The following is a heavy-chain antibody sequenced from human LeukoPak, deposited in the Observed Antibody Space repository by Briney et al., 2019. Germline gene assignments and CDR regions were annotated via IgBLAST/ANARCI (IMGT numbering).Heavy chain of an antibody. Sequence: GGSLRLSCAASGFTFTNFAMTWVRQAPGKGPEWVSAISNSGVSTYHADSVKGRVTISRDNCMNPLYLKMNSLRAEDTAVYYCAKAVKMYDILTGFDYWGQGTLVTVSS. CDR3: AKAVKMYDILTGFDY. D-gene: IGHD3-9*01. J-gene: IGHJ4*02. V-gene: IGHV3-23*01. CDR2: ISNSGVST. CDR1: GFTFTNFA.